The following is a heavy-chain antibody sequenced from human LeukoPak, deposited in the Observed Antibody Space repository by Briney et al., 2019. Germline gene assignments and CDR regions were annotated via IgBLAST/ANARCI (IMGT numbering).Heavy chain of an antibody. V-gene: IGHV1-18*01. D-gene: IGHD6-13*01. CDR2: ISAYNGHT. CDR3: ARSRTAAALAGY. J-gene: IGHJ4*02. CDR1: GYSFTSYC. Sequence: ASVKVSCKASGYSFTSYCVSWVRQAPGQGLVWMGWISAYNGHTNYAQKLQGRVTMTTDTSTSTAYMELRSLRSDDTAVYYCARSRTAAALAGYWGQGTLVTVSS.